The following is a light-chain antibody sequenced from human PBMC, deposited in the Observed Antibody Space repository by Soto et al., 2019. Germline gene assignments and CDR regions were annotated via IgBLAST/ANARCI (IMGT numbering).Light chain of an antibody. CDR1: SSDVGGYNY. J-gene: IGLJ1*01. Sequence: QSALTQPRSVSGSPGQSVTISCTGTSSDVGGYNYVSWYQQHPGKAPKLMIYDVSKRPSGVPDRFSGSKSGNTASLAISWLQAEDEADYDCCSYAGSSPYVFGSGTKLTVL. CDR2: DVS. V-gene: IGLV2-11*01. CDR3: CSYAGSSPYV.